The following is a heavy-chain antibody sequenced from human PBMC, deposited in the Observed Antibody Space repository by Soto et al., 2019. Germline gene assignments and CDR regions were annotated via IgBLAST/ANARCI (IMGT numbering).Heavy chain of an antibody. CDR2: ISAYNGNT. J-gene: IGHJ6*02. Sequence: ASVKVSCKASGYTFTGYYMHWVRQAPGQGLEWMGWISAYNGNTNYAQKLQGRVTMTTDTSTSTAYMELRSLRSDDTAVYYCAREIYPLVATHMDVWGQGTTVTVSS. V-gene: IGHV1-18*04. D-gene: IGHD5-12*01. CDR1: GYTFTGYY. CDR3: AREIYPLVATHMDV.